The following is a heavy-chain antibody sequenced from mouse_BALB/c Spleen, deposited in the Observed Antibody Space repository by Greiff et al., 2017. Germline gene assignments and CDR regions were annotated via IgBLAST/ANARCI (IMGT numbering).Heavy chain of an antibody. CDR1: GFSLSRYS. CDR2: IWGGGST. J-gene: IGHJ4*01. V-gene: IGHV2-6-4*01. CDR3: ARKGYDYDGDYYAMDY. Sequence: VQVVESGPGLVAPSQSLSITCTVSGFSLSRYSVHWVRQPPGKGLEWLGMIWGGGSTDYNSALKSRLSISKDNSKSQVFLKMNSLQTDDTAMYYCARKGYDYDGDYYAMDYWGQGTSVTVSS. D-gene: IGHD2-4*01.